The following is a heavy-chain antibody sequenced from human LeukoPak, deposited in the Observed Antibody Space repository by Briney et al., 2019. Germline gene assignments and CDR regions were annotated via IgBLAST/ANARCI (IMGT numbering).Heavy chain of an antibody. V-gene: IGHV4-38-2*02. CDR1: GYSISRGYY. J-gene: IGHJ3*02. CDR2: IYHSGSS. CDR3: ARYAGDYGAFDI. Sequence: MSSETLSLTCSVSGYSISRGYYWGWIRQPPGKGLEWIGNIYHSGSSYYNPSLKSRVTISVDTSKNQFSLRLSSVTAADTAVYYCARYAGDYGAFDIWGQGTMVTVSS. D-gene: IGHD4-17*01.